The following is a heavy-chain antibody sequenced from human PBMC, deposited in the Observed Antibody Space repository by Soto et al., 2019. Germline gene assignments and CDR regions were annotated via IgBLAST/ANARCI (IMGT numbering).Heavy chain of an antibody. CDR3: TPLALKYNSYWYESTD. CDR2: IKSKLAGETI. J-gene: IGHJ4*02. V-gene: IGHV3-15*07. CDR1: GFTFSNVW. Sequence: EGQLVASGGGLVKPGGSLRLSCAASGFTFSNVWMNWVRQAPGKGLEWVGRIKSKLAGETIDYTTPVKGRFTISRADTKNRLYLQMNSLKTEDTGVYYCTPLALKYNSYWYESTDWGQGTLVTDSS. D-gene: IGHD6-19*01.